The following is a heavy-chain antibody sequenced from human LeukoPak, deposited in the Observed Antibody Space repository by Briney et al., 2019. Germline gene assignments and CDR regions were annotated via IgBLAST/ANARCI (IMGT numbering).Heavy chain of an antibody. Sequence: PSETLSLTCTVSGGSISSSSYYWGWIRQPPGKGLEWIGSIYYSGSTYYNPSLKSRVTISVDTSKNQFSLKLSSVTAADTAVYYCARGRGYSHRRQFDYWGQGTLVTVSS. D-gene: IGHD2-15*01. J-gene: IGHJ4*02. CDR3: ARGRGYSHRRQFDY. CDR2: IYYSGST. V-gene: IGHV4-39*07. CDR1: GGSISSSSYY.